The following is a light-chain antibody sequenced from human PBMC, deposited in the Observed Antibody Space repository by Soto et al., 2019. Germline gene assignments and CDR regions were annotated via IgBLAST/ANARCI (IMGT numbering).Light chain of an antibody. Sequence: IVMTQSPATLSVSTGERASLSCRASQSVSSNLAWYQQKPGQAPRLLIYGASTRATGIPARFSGSGSGTEFTLTISSLQSEDFAVIYCQQYNNWPPMTFGQGTRLAI. J-gene: IGKJ5*01. CDR2: GAS. CDR3: QQYNNWPPMT. CDR1: QSVSSN. V-gene: IGKV3-15*01.